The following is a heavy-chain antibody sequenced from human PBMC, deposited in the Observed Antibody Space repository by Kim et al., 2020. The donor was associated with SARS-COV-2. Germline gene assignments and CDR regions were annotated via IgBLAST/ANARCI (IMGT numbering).Heavy chain of an antibody. CDR2: ISGSGGST. CDR3: AKVIAVADTGPLDY. D-gene: IGHD6-19*01. V-gene: IGHV3-23*01. J-gene: IGHJ4*02. CDR1: GFTFSSYA. Sequence: GGSLRLSCAASGFTFSSYAMSWVRQAPGKGLEWVSAISGSGGSTYYADSVKGRFTISRDNSKNTLYLQMNSLRAEDTAVYYCAKVIAVADTGPLDYWGQGTLVTVSS.